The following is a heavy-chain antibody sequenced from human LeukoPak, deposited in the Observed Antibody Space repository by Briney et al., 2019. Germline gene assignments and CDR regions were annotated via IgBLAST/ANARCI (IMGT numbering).Heavy chain of an antibody. CDR1: GCTTSDYY. V-gene: IGHV3-11*04. CDR3: ARMVRGAVFDY. J-gene: IGHJ4*02. CDR2: ISSSGSTI. D-gene: IGHD3-10*01. Sequence: GGSLRLSCAASGCTTSDYYLSWFRQAPGKGLEWVSYISSSGSTIYYADSVKGRFTISRDNAKNSLYLQMNSLRAEDTAVYYCARMVRGAVFDYWGQGTLVTVSS.